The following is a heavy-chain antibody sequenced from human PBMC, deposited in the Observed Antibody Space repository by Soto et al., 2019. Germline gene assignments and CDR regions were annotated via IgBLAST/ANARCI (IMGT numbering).Heavy chain of an antibody. D-gene: IGHD2-21*01. J-gene: IGHJ6*02. V-gene: IGHV3-48*02. CDR2: ISGRSSAI. CDR1: GFTFSTYS. Sequence: VQLVESGGGLVQPGGSLRLSCAASGFTFSTYSLTWVRQAPGKGLEWVSYISGRSSAIYYADSVKGRFTISRENAKNSLYLQMTSLRDEDTAVSYCARCARCGYYNYYAMDVLGQGTTVTVSS. CDR3: ARCARCGYYNYYAMDV.